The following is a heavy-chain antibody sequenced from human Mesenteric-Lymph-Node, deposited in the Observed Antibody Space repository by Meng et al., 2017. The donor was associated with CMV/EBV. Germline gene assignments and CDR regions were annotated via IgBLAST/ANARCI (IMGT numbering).Heavy chain of an antibody. CDR1: GGSISSSNYY. CDR2: IFKSGNT. D-gene: IGHD3-22*01. CDR3: ARNPKTDPYYYDSSGYLDY. Sequence: GSRRLSCTVSGGSISSSNYYWGWIRQPPGKGLEWIGNIFKSGNTYYNPSLKSRLTISVDTSKNQFSLKLSSVTAADTAVYFCARNPKTDPYYYDSSGYLDYWGQGTLVTVSS. J-gene: IGHJ4*02. V-gene: IGHV4-39*01.